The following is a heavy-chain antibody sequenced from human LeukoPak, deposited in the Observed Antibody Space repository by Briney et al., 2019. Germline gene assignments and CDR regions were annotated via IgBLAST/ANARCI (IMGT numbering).Heavy chain of an antibody. CDR3: ARRRSIGYCSGGSCHLVGGLYYFVF. CDR1: GGSFSGYY. J-gene: IGHJ4*02. D-gene: IGHD2-15*01. Sequence: PSETLSLTCAVSGGSFSGYYWSWIRQPPGKGLEWIGEINHSGSTNYNPSLKSRVTISVDTSKNQFSLKLSSVSAADTAVYYCARRRSIGYCSGGSCHLVGGLYYFVFGGRGTLVSVSS. V-gene: IGHV4-34*01. CDR2: INHSGST.